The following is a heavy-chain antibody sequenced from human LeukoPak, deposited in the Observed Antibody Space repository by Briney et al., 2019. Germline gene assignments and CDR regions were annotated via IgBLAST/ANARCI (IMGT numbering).Heavy chain of an antibody. J-gene: IGHJ5*02. CDR2: ITYDGSNK. D-gene: IGHD2-2*02. CDR1: GFTFSSYA. CDR3: ARSRPATAILAH. V-gene: IGHV3-30-3*01. Sequence: GGSLRLSCAASGFTFSSYAMHWVRQAPGKGLEWVAVITYDGSNKYYADSVKGRFTISRDNSKNTLYLQMNSLRAEDTAVYYCARSRPATAILAHWGQGTLVTVSS.